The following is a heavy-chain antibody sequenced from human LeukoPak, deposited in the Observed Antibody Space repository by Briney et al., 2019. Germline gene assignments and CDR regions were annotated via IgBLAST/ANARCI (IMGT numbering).Heavy chain of an antibody. J-gene: IGHJ3*02. CDR1: EFTFSSYG. V-gene: IGHV3-30*18. D-gene: IGHD4-23*01. CDR3: AKEGVTDAFDI. CDR2: ISYDGSNK. Sequence: GGSLRLSCAASEFTFSSYGMHWVRQAPGKGLEWVAVISYDGSNKYYADSVKGRFTISRDNSKNTLYLQMNSLRAEDTAVYYCAKEGVTDAFDIWGQGTMVTVSS.